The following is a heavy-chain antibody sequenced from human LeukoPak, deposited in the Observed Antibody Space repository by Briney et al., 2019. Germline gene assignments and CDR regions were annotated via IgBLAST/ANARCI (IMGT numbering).Heavy chain of an antibody. J-gene: IGHJ4*02. CDR2: IIPIFGTA. V-gene: IGHV1-69*05. CDR3: ASGKRITMIVVALTSLDY. Sequence: SVKVSCEASGGTFSSYAISWVRQAPGQGLEWMGGIIPIFGTANYAQKFQGRVTITTDESTSTAYMELSSLRSEDTAVYYCASGKRITMIVVALTSLDYWGQGTLVTVSS. D-gene: IGHD3-22*01. CDR1: GGTFSSYA.